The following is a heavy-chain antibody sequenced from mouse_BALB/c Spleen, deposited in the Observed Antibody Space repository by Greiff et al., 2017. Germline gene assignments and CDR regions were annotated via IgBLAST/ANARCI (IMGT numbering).Heavy chain of an antibody. CDR2: IYPGDGDT. Sequence: QVQLQQSGAELARPGASVKLSCKASGYTFTSYWMQWVKQRPGQGLEWIGAIYPGDGDTRYTQKFKGKATLTADKSSSTAYMQLSSLASEDSAVYYCARERGVRPVFDYWGQGTTLTVSS. D-gene: IGHD1-2*01. J-gene: IGHJ2*01. CDR3: ARERGVRPVFDY. V-gene: IGHV1-87*01. CDR1: GYTFTSYW.